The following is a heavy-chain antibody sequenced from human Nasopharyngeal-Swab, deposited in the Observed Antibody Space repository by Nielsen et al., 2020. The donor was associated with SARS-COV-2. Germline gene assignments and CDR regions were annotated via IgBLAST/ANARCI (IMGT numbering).Heavy chain of an antibody. D-gene: IGHD3-3*01. CDR1: GYTFTSYD. CDR3: ARDSVFSIFGVVSSDY. CDR2: MNPNSGNT. J-gene: IGHJ4*02. V-gene: IGHV1-8*01. Sequence: ASVKVSCKASGYTFTSYDINWVRQATGQGLEWMGWMNPNSGNTGYAQKFQGRVTMTRDTSISTAYMELSRLRSDDTAVYYCARDSVFSIFGVVSSDYWGQGTLVTVSS.